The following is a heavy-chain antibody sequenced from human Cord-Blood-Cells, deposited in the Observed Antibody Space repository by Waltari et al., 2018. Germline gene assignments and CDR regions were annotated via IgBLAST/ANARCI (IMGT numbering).Heavy chain of an antibody. CDR1: GGSFSGYY. Sequence: QVQLQQWGAGLLKPSETLSLTCAVYGGSFSGYYWSWIRQPPGKGLEWIGEINHSGSTNYNPSLKSRVTISVDTSKNQFSRKLSFVTAADTAVYYCASGAMLGWGQGTLVTVSS. CDR2: INHSGST. CDR3: ASGAMLG. D-gene: IGHD3-10*02. J-gene: IGHJ4*02. V-gene: IGHV4-34*01.